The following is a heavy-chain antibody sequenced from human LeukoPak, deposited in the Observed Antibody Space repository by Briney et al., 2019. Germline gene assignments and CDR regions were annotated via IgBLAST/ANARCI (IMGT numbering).Heavy chain of an antibody. CDR1: GFTFNSYW. D-gene: IGHD2-15*01. Sequence: GGSLRLSGAASGFTFNSYWFHWVRQAPGKGLVWVSRINSDGSDTIYADSAKGRFTISRDNAKSTVYLQMNSLKAEDTAVYYCARGGYHHGFDIWGQGTMVTVSS. J-gene: IGHJ3*02. CDR2: INSDGSDT. V-gene: IGHV3-74*01. CDR3: ARGGYHHGFDI.